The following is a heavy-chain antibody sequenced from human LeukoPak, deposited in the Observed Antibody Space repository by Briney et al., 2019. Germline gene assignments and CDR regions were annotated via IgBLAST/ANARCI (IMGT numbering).Heavy chain of an antibody. CDR3: ASQDYYDSSGHDY. D-gene: IGHD3-22*01. J-gene: IGHJ4*02. V-gene: IGHV4-59*01. Sequence: SETLSLTCTVSGGSISSYYWSWIRQPPGKGLEWIGYIYHSGSTNYNPSLKSRVTISVDTSKNQFSLKLSSVTAADTAVYYCASQDYYDSSGHDYWGQGTLVTVSS. CDR2: IYHSGST. CDR1: GGSISSYY.